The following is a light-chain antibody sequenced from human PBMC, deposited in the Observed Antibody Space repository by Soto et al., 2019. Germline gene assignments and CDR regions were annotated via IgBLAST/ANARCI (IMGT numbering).Light chain of an antibody. V-gene: IGKV3-15*01. CDR3: QQYNNWPPYT. Sequence: ETVMTQSPATLSVSPGERATLSCRASQTIANNLAWYQQRPGQAPRLLSYGASTRATGIPARFSGSGSGTEFTLTISSLQSEALAVYYCQQYNNWPPYTFGQGTKLEIK. J-gene: IGKJ2*01. CDR2: GAS. CDR1: QTIANN.